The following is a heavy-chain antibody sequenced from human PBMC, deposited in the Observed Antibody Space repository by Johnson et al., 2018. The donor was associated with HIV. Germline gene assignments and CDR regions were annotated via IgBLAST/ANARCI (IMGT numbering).Heavy chain of an antibody. D-gene: IGHD6-13*01. J-gene: IGHJ3*02. V-gene: IGHV3-23*04. CDR2: ISGSGGST. Sequence: VQLVESGGGLVKPGGSLRLSCAASGFTFSNAWMSWVRQAPGKGLEWVSAISGSGGSTYYADSVKGRFTISRDNSKNTLYLQMNSLRAEDTAVYYCAKQETSPAAGTFGAFDIWGQGTMVTVSS. CDR3: AKQETSPAAGTFGAFDI. CDR1: GFTFSNAW.